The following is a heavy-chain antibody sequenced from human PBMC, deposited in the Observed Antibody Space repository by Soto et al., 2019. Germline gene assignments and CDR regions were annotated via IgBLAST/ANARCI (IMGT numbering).Heavy chain of an antibody. CDR3: ERRCLNTFTGYYPFDY. J-gene: IGHJ4*01. CDR2: IYYSGST. CDR1: GGSISSSSYY. Sequence: SETLSLTCTVSGGSISSSSYYWGWIRQPPGKGLEWIGSIYYSGSTYYNPSLKSRVTISVDTSKNQFSLTLTSVTAADTDVYYCERRCLNTFTGYYPFDYFGNGPLVTVSS. D-gene: IGHD3-9*01. V-gene: IGHV4-39*01.